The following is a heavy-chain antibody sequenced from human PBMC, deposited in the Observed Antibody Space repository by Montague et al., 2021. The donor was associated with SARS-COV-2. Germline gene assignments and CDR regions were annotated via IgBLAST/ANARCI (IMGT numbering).Heavy chain of an antibody. CDR2: IYYSGSN. D-gene: IGHD2-15*01. CDR3: ARRSLGYCSDGSCYSGCDY. V-gene: IGHV4-59*01. J-gene: IGHJ4*02. CDR1: GGSISSYY. Sequence: SETLSLTCTVSGGSISSYYWCWIRQPPGKGLEWIGIIYYSGSNNYNPSXXRRVTIPVDTSKNQYSLKLSFGTAADTAVYYCARRSLGYCSDGSCYSGCDYWGQGTLVTVSS.